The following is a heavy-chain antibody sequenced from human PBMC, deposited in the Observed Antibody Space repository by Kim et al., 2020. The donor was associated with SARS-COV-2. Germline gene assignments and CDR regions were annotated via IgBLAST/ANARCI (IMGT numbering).Heavy chain of an antibody. CDR3: ATRDLDGSSFDY. CDR1: GYTFTSYA. Sequence: ASVKVSCKASGYTFTSYAMHWVRQAPGQRLEWMGWINAGNGNTKYSQKFQGRVTITRDTSASTAYMELSSLRSEDTAVYYCATRDLDGSSFDYWGQGTLVTVSS. CDR2: INAGNGNT. D-gene: IGHD2-2*03. J-gene: IGHJ4*02. V-gene: IGHV1-3*01.